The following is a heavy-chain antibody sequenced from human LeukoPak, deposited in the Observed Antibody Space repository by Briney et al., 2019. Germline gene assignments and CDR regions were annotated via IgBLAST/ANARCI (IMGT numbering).Heavy chain of an antibody. CDR3: ARDPIPGIAAAGWFDP. V-gene: IGHV3-7*01. CDR1: GFTFSSYW. J-gene: IGHJ5*02. CDR2: MNQDGSEK. D-gene: IGHD6-13*01. Sequence: GGSLRLSCAASGFTFSSYWMSWVRQAPGKGLEWVANMNQDGSEKYYVDSVKGRFTISRDNAKNSLYLQMNSLRAEDTAVYYCARDPIPGIAAAGWFDPWGQGTLVTVSS.